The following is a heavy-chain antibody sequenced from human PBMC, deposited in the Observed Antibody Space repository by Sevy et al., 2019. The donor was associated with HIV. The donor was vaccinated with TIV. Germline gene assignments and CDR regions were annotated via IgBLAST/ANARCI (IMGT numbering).Heavy chain of an antibody. J-gene: IGHJ4*02. CDR1: GFTFSGYT. D-gene: IGHD5-18*01. V-gene: IGHV3-21*03. CDR2: ISSTSSYI. CDR3: VRATYISGSDYFDY. Sequence: GGSLRLSYTAAGFTFSGYTMNWVRQAPGKGLEWISSISSTSSYIEYADSVKGRFTISRDNAKNSLYLQMNSLTAEDTAVYFCVRATYISGSDYFDYWGQGTLVTVSS.